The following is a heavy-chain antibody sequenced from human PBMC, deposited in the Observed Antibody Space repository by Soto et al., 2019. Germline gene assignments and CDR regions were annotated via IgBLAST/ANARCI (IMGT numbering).Heavy chain of an antibody. V-gene: IGHV4-39*01. CDR2: IYYSGST. CDR1: GGSISSSSYY. D-gene: IGHD5-18*01. J-gene: IGHJ6*03. Sequence: QLQLQESGPGLAKPSETLSLTCTVSGGSISSSSYYWGWIRQPPGKGLEWIGSIYYSGSTHYNPSLKSRVTISVDTSKNQFSLKLSSVTAADTAVYYCARHSSWPYSYGLGPRGYYYMDVWGKGTTVTVSS. CDR3: ARHSSWPYSYGLGPRGYYYMDV.